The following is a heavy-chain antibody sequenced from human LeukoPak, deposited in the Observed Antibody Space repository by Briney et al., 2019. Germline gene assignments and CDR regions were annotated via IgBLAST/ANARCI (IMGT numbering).Heavy chain of an antibody. Sequence: PSETLSLTCAVYGGSFSGYYWSWIRQPPGKWLEWIGEINHSGSTNYNPSLKSRVTISVDTSKNQFSLKLSSVTAADTAVYYCARVPFGYSRSSSNWGQGTMVTVSS. CDR2: INHSGST. J-gene: IGHJ3*01. CDR1: GGSFSGYY. V-gene: IGHV4-34*01. D-gene: IGHD6-6*01. CDR3: ARVPFGYSRSSSN.